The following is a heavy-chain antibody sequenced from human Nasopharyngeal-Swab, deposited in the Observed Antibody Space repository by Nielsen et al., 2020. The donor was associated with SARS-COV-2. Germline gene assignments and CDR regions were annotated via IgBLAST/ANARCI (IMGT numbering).Heavy chain of an antibody. CDR1: GFTFSSYA. Sequence: GESLKISCAASGFTFSSYAMSWVRQAPGKGLEWVGRIKSKTDGGTTDYAAPVKGRFTISRDDSKNTLYLQMNSLKTEDTAVYYCTTYSSSDIWGQGTMVTVSS. CDR2: IKSKTDGGTT. V-gene: IGHV3-15*01. CDR3: TTYSSSDI. J-gene: IGHJ3*02. D-gene: IGHD6-13*01.